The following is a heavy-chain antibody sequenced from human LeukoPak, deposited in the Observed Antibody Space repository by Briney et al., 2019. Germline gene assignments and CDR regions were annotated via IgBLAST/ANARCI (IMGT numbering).Heavy chain of an antibody. V-gene: IGHV3-74*01. CDR1: GFTFSSYW. CDR2: INEEGTFT. Sequence: GGSLRLSCSAPGFTFSSYWMHWVRQVPGKGLVWVSRINEEGTFTNYADSVKGRFTISRDNAKNTVYLQMNSLRVEDTAVYYCARDAVAGSGSYYNWGQGTLVIVSS. CDR3: ARDAVAGSGSYYN. J-gene: IGHJ4*02. D-gene: IGHD3-10*01.